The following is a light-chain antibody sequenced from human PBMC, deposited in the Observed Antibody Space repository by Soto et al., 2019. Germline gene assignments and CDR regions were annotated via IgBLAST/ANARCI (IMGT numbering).Light chain of an antibody. CDR1: QSVSSN. CDR2: GAS. Sequence: TLSFSSSQSVSSNLAWYQQKPGQAPRLLIYGASSRATGIPDRFSGSGSGTDFTLTISRLEPEDFAVYYCQQYGSSPWTFGQGTKVDTK. V-gene: IGKV3-20*01. CDR3: QQYGSSPWT. J-gene: IGKJ1*01.